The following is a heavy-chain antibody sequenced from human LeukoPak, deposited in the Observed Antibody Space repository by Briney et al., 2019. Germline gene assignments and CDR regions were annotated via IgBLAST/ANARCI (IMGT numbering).Heavy chain of an antibody. Sequence: GGSLRLSCAASGFTFSSYAMHWVRQAPGKGLEWVAVISYDGSNKYYADSEKGRFTISRDNSKNTLYLQMNSLRAEDTAVYYCARDLLSQNWFDPWGQGTLVTVSS. J-gene: IGHJ5*02. CDR1: GFTFSSYA. D-gene: IGHD1-26*01. CDR3: ARDLLSQNWFDP. V-gene: IGHV3-30*04. CDR2: ISYDGSNK.